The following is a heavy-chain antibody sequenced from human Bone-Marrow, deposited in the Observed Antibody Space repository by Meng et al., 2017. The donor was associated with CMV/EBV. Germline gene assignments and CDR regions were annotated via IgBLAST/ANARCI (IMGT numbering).Heavy chain of an antibody. CDR3: ASVLGRVDY. CDR2: IYSGGST. CDR1: GFTFRNAW. J-gene: IGHJ4*02. V-gene: IGHV3-53*01. D-gene: IGHD3-16*01. Sequence: GESQKICRAASGFTFRNAWMSWVRQAPGKGLEWGSVIYSGGSTYYADSVKGRFTITRDNSKNTMYLQMNSLRAEDTAVYYCASVLGRVDYWGQGTLVTVSS.